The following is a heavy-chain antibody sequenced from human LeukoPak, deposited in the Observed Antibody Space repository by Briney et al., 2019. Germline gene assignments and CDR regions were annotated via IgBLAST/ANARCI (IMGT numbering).Heavy chain of an antibody. CDR2: IYSGGNT. CDR1: GFTVSSNH. CDR3: ARGGPPPGKAFDI. Sequence: GGSLRLSCAASGFTVSSNHMSWVRQAPGKGLEWVSVIYSGGNTYYADSVKGRFTISRDNSKNTLYLQMNSLRAEDTAVYYCARGGPPPGKAFDIWGQGTMVTVSS. J-gene: IGHJ3*02. V-gene: IGHV3-53*01.